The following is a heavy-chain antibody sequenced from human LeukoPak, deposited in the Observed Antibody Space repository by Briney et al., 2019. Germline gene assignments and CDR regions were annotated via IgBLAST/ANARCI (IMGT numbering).Heavy chain of an antibody. CDR3: ARAGNVWGSYRSYLFDY. J-gene: IGHJ4*02. V-gene: IGHV4-38-2*01. CDR1: DYSISSGYY. D-gene: IGHD3-16*02. Sequence: PSETLSLTCAVSDYSISSGYYWGWIRQPPGRGLEWIGGIYHSGATYYNPSLVSRFTISVDMSKNQFFLKVRSVTAADTAVYYCARAGNVWGSYRSYLFDYWGQGTLVTVSS. CDR2: IYHSGAT.